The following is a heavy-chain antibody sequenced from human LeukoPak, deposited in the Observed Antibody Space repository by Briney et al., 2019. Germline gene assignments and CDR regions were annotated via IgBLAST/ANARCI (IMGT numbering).Heavy chain of an antibody. Sequence: GGSLRLSCAASGFTFTDYYMSWIRQAPGKGLEWVSYISSSSSYTNYADSVKGRFTISRDNAKNSLYLQMNSLRAEDTAVYYCARDRYDSSGYHSDFDYWGQGTLVTVSS. D-gene: IGHD3-22*01. CDR2: ISSSSSYT. J-gene: IGHJ4*02. CDR1: GFTFTDYY. CDR3: ARDRYDSSGYHSDFDY. V-gene: IGHV3-11*06.